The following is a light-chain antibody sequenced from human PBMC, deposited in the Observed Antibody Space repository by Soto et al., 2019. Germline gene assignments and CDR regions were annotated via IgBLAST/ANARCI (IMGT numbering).Light chain of an antibody. CDR3: SSYRTGGPFV. J-gene: IGLJ1*01. V-gene: IGLV2-14*01. Sequence: ALTWPASVSGSAGLSISSACTGSSSDGGGYNYVSWYQQLAGKAPKLLISEVSNRPSGVSHRFSGSKSGNTASLTISGLQAEDEADYYCSSYRTGGPFVFGTGTKVTVL. CDR2: EVS. CDR1: SSDGGGYNY.